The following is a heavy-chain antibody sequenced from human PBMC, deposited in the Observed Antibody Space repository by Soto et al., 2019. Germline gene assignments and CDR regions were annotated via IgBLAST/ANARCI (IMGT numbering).Heavy chain of an antibody. CDR1: GFTFGSYG. V-gene: IGHV3-23*01. D-gene: IGHD3-10*01. CDR2: TRGSGSSK. Sequence: PGGSLRLSCAASGFTFGSYGMHWVRQAPGKGLEWVAATRGSGSSKYYADSVKGRFTISRDNSKNTLYLQMNSLRAEDTAVYYCAKDSRPAYYYGSGSYDGMDVWGQGTTVTVS. J-gene: IGHJ6*02. CDR3: AKDSRPAYYYGSGSYDGMDV.